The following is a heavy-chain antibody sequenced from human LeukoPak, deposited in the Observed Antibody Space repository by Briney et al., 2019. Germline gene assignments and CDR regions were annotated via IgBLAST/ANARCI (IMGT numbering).Heavy chain of an antibody. D-gene: IGHD3-9*01. CDR2: IYTSGST. Sequence: SETLSLTCTVSGGSISSYYWSWIRQPAGKGLEWIGRIYTSGSTNYNPSLKSRVTMSVDTSKNQFSLKLSSVTAADTAVYYCARDRHDILTGHYHDYWGQGTLVTVSS. CDR3: ARDRHDILTGHYHDY. J-gene: IGHJ4*02. CDR1: GGSISSYY. V-gene: IGHV4-4*07.